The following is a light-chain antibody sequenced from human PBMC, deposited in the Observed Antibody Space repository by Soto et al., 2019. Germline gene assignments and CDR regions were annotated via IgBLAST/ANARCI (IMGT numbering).Light chain of an antibody. CDR2: KAS. CDR1: QNINNW. CDR3: QQYDTYVWT. Sequence: DIQMTQSPSTLSASVGDRVTITCRASQNINNWLAWNQQKSGKAPKLLIYKASSLQSGVPSRFSGGGSGTEFTLTISSLQPDDFATYYCQQYDTYVWTFGQGTKVDIK. J-gene: IGKJ1*01. V-gene: IGKV1-5*03.